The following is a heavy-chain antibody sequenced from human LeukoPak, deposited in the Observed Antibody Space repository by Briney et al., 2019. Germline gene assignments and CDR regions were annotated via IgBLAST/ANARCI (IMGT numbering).Heavy chain of an antibody. J-gene: IGHJ4*02. Sequence: GGSLRLSCAASEFTFSNYALHWVRQAPGKGLQWVAVISYDGNTIHYADSVKGRFIISGDTSKNTLYLQMNSLRAEDTAVYYCARSGGLQKFDYWGQGTLVTVSS. CDR1: EFTFSNYA. CDR3: ARSGGLQKFDY. V-gene: IGHV3-30-3*01. D-gene: IGHD4-11*01. CDR2: ISYDGNTI.